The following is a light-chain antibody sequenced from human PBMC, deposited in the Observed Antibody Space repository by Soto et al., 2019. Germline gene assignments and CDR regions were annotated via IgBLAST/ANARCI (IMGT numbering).Light chain of an antibody. V-gene: IGLV1-44*01. J-gene: IGLJ3*02. CDR1: SSNIGINT. CDR3: QSFDSSLSGSV. CDR2: SNN. Sequence: QSVLTQPPSASGTPGQRVTISCSGSSSNIGINTVNWYQQLPGTAPKLLIYSNNQRPSGVPDRFSGSKSGTSASLAISGLQSEDEADYYCQSFDSSLSGSVFGGGTKLTVL.